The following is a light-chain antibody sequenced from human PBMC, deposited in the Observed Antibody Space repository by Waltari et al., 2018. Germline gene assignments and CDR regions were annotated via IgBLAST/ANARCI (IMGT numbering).Light chain of an antibody. J-gene: IGLJ2*01. CDR3: QSYDISLGIVV. Sequence: QSVLTQPPSVSGAPGQRVTISCTGSSSNLGAHYDVHWYQQLPGTAPKLLIYGNSHRPSGIPDRFSGSKSGPSASLAITGLQAEDEADYYGQSYDISLGIVVFGGGTKLTVL. CDR1: SSNLGAHYD. V-gene: IGLV1-40*01. CDR2: GNS.